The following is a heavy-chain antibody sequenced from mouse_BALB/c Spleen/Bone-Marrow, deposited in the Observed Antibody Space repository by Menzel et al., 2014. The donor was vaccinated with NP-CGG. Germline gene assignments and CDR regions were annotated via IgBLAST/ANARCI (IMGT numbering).Heavy chain of an antibody. Sequence: VMLVESGPGLVAPSQSLSITCTVSGFSLTGYGVNWVRQPPGKGLEWLGMIWGDGSTDYNSALKSRLCISKDNSKSQVFLKMNSLQTDDTARYYCAREPHYYAMDYWGQGTSVTVSS. CDR1: GFSLTGYG. CDR3: AREPHYYAMDY. V-gene: IGHV2-6-7*01. J-gene: IGHJ4*01. CDR2: IWGDGST.